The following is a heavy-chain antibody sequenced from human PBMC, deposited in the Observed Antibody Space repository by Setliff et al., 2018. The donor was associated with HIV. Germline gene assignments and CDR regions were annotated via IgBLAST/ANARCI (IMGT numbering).Heavy chain of an antibody. CDR2: IYYSGST. J-gene: IGHJ5*02. D-gene: IGHD6-13*01. CDR3: ARQNIAAYWFDP. CDR1: GGSFSAYY. V-gene: IGHV4-34*01. Sequence: SETLSLTCAVFGGSFSAYYWNWIRQPPGKGLEWIGNIYYSGSTYYNPSLKSRGAMSVDTSKNHLSLQLRSVTAADTAVYHCARQNIAAYWFDPWGQGTLVTVSS.